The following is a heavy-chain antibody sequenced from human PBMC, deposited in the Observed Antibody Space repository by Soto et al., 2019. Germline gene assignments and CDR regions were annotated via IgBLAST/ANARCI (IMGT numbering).Heavy chain of an antibody. D-gene: IGHD3-10*01. Sequence: QLQESGPGLVKPSEPMSLTCTVSGDSISSGDYFWSWVRQSPEKGLEWIGSFSYTETTYYNPSLKSGVTLYVDPSSNQFSLNLDSVTAADTAVYYCARCLLRGQWYFDFWGRGTLVTVSS. V-gene: IGHV4-39*01. CDR1: GDSISSGDYF. CDR2: FSYTETT. J-gene: IGHJ2*01. CDR3: ARCLLRGQWYFDF.